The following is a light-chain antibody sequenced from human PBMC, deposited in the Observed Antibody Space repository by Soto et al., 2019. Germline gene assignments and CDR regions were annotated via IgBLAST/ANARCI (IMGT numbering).Light chain of an antibody. Sequence: QSALTQPPSASGSPGQSVTISCTGTKSDIGVYDFVSWYQHHPGKAPRLIIYEVVQRPSGVPDRFSGSKSGNTASLTVSGLQAADEADYYCSSYTSISTLYVFGTGTKLTVL. V-gene: IGLV2-8*01. J-gene: IGLJ1*01. CDR1: KSDIGVYDF. CDR3: SSYTSISTLYV. CDR2: EVV.